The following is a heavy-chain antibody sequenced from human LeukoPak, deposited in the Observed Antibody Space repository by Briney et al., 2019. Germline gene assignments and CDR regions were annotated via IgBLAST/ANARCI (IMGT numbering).Heavy chain of an antibody. Sequence: SETLSLTCTVSGGSISSYFWSWIRQPAGKGLEWIGRIYSSGLTNCNPSLKSRVTMSVDTSKNQFSLKLSSVTAADTAVYYCARQKAPSEIDYYDSSGLWYFDLWGRGTLVTVSS. J-gene: IGHJ2*01. V-gene: IGHV4-4*07. CDR1: GGSISSYF. CDR3: ARQKAPSEIDYYDSSGLWYFDL. D-gene: IGHD3-22*01. CDR2: IYSSGLT.